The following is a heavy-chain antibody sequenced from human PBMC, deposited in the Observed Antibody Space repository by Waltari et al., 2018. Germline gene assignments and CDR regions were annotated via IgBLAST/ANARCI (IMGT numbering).Heavy chain of an antibody. CDR1: GGSFSGYY. V-gene: IGHV4-34*01. CDR3: ARGNFDWLLCPFDY. J-gene: IGHJ4*02. D-gene: IGHD3-9*01. Sequence: QVQLQQWGAGLLKPSETLSLTCAVYGGSFSGYYWGWIRQPPGKGLEWIGEINHSGSTNYNPSLKSRVTISVDTSKNQFSLKLSSVTAADTAVYYCARGNFDWLLCPFDYWGQGTLVTVSS. CDR2: INHSGST.